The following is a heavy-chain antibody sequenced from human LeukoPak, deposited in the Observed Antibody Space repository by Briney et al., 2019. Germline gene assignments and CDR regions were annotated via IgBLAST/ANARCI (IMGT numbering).Heavy chain of an antibody. D-gene: IGHD2-2*01. J-gene: IGHJ4*02. V-gene: IGHV3-74*01. CDR1: GFTFSNYW. CDR3: GRGFALVPAGIPDY. CDR2: ISTDGSST. Sequence: GGSLRLSCAASGFTFSNYWMHWVRQAPGEGLVWVSRISTDGSSTTYADSVKGRFTISRDNAKNTLYLQMNSLRAEDTAIYYCGRGFALVPAGIPDYWGQGILVTVSS.